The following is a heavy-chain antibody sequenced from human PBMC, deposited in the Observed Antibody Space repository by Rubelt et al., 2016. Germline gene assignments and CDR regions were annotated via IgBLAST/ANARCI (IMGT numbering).Heavy chain of an antibody. Sequence: SYSMNWVRQAPGKGLEWVSSISSSSSYTYYADSVKGRFTISRDNAKNSLYLQMNSLRAEDTAVYYCARVGELLDYWGQGTLVTVSS. CDR1: SYS. V-gene: IGHV3-21*01. CDR2: ISSSSSYT. J-gene: IGHJ4*02. CDR3: ARVGELLDY. D-gene: IGHD1-26*01.